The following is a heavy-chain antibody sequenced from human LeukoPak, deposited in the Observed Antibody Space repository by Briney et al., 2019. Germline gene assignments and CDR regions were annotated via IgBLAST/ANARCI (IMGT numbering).Heavy chain of an antibody. CDR2: TYTSGST. V-gene: IGHV4-4*07. CDR3: ARDGGTTVIVLDAFDI. CDR1: GGSISSYY. Sequence: SETLSLTCTVSGGSISSYYWGWIRQPAGKGLEWIGRTYTSGSTNYNPSLKSRVTMSVDTSKNQFSLKLSSVTAADTAVYYCARDGGTTVIVLDAFDIWGQGTMVTVSS. D-gene: IGHD4-11*01. J-gene: IGHJ3*02.